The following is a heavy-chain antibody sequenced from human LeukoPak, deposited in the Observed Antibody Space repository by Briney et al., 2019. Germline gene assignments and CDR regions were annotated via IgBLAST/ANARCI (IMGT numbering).Heavy chain of an antibody. D-gene: IGHD3-22*01. CDR2: INPDGSTT. V-gene: IGHV3-74*01. Sequence: GGSLRLSCAASGFTFSNYWMHWVRQAPGEGLVWVSRINPDGSTTSYADSVKGRFTISRDNAKNTLYLQMNSLRAEDTAVYYCASSPHYYDSSDWGQGTLVTVSS. CDR1: GFTFSNYW. J-gene: IGHJ4*02. CDR3: ASSPHYYDSSD.